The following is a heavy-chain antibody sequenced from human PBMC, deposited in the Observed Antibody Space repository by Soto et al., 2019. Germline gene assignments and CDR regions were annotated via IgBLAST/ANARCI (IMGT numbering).Heavy chain of an antibody. V-gene: IGHV4-59*11. CDR2: VHYGGNT. Sequence: ASETLSLTCTVSGGSISGHYWSWIRQPPGKTLEWIGHVHYGGNTNYNPSLRSRLTISADTSKNQFSLKLTSVTAADTAIYYCTRVLSPGYSDYWGQGTLVTVSS. J-gene: IGHJ4*02. CDR1: GGSISGHY. CDR3: TRVLSPGYSDY.